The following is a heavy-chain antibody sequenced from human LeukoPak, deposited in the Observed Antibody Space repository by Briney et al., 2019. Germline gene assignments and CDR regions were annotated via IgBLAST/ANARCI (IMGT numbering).Heavy chain of an antibody. Sequence: SETLCLTCTVSGDSISSYSWNWIRQPPGKGLEWIGTMDYSGSTNYNPSLKSRVIISVDTSKNQCSLRLSSVTAADTAVYYCARDSDGGLGGYDHWGQGTLVTVSS. D-gene: IGHD5-12*01. CDR2: MDYSGST. J-gene: IGHJ4*02. CDR3: ARDSDGGLGGYDH. CDR1: GDSISSYS. V-gene: IGHV4-59*01.